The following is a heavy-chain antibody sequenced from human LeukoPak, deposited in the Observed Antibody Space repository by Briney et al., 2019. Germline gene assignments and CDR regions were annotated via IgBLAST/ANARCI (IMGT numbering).Heavy chain of an antibody. CDR2: IIPIFGTA. CDR3: ARDPGTMVRGVSYYYYYMDV. D-gene: IGHD3-10*01. CDR1: GGTFSSYA. V-gene: IGHV1-69*05. J-gene: IGHJ6*03. Sequence: SVKVSCKASGGTFSSYAISWVRQAPGQGLEWMGGIIPIFGTANYAQKFQGRVTITTDESTSTAYIELSSLRSEDTAVYYCARDPGTMVRGVSYYYYYMDVWGKGTTVTVSS.